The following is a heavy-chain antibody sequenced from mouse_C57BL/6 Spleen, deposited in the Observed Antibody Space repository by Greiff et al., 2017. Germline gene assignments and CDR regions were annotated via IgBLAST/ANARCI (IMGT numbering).Heavy chain of an antibody. D-gene: IGHD2-5*01. Sequence: VQLQQSGAELVKPGASVKLSCKASGYTFTSYWMQWVKQRPGQGLEWIGEIDPSDSYTNYNQKFKGKATLTVDTSSSTAYMQLSSLTSEDSAVYYCARRVYSNFPMDYWGQGTSVTVSS. CDR2: IDPSDSYT. CDR1: GYTFTSYW. V-gene: IGHV1-50*01. J-gene: IGHJ4*01. CDR3: ARRVYSNFPMDY.